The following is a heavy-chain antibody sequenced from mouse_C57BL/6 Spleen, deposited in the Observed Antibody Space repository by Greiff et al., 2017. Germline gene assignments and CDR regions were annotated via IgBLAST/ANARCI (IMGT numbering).Heavy chain of an antibody. CDR1: GYTFTDYE. J-gene: IGHJ3*01. Sequence: VQLQQSGAELVRPGASVTLSCKASGYTFTDYEMHWVKQTPVHGLEWIGAIDPETGGTAYNQKFKGKAILTADKSSSTAYMELRSLTSEDSAVYYCTRNPIYYYGSSLAYWGQGTLVTVSA. D-gene: IGHD1-1*01. CDR2: IDPETGGT. CDR3: TRNPIYYYGSSLAY. V-gene: IGHV1-15*01.